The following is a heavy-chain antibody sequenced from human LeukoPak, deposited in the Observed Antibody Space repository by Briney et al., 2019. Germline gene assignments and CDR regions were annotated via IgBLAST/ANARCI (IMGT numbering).Heavy chain of an antibody. V-gene: IGHV4-39*07. CDR2: IYYSGST. J-gene: IGHJ4*02. Sequence: SETLSLTCGVSGGSISSSSYYWGWIRQPPGKGLEWSGSIYYSGSTYYNPSLKSRVTISVDTSKNQFSLKLSSVTAADTAVYYCARADLRNFVKGGFDYWGQGTLVTVSS. D-gene: IGHD3-9*01. CDR1: GGSISSSSYY. CDR3: ARADLRNFVKGGFDY.